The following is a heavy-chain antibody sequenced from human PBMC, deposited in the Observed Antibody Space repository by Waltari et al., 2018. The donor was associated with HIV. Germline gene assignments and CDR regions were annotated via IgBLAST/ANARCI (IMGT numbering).Heavy chain of an antibody. J-gene: IGHJ5*02. CDR2: IYRSGEI. Sequence: LSTGGILVRPGGSLPLSCRVSGFSVKTEFITWVRQSPRRGLEWVGIIYRSGEIYSADPVRGRLALSRDTSGNRVYLQLNSVNFDDSASYFCAKGVRFLGPWSQGTPVTVSS. CDR3: AKGVRFLGP. V-gene: IGHV3-53*02. CDR1: GFSVKTEF.